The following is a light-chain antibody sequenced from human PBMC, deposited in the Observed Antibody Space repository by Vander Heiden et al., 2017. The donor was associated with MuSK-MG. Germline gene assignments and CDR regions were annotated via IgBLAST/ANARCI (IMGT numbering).Light chain of an antibody. V-gene: IGKV3-11*01. CDR1: QSVNTY. J-gene: IGKJ4*01. CDR3: LQRSDWPPLT. CDR2: DAS. Sequence: ELVLTQSPATLSLSPGERATLSCRASQSVNTYVAWYQHKPGQAPRLLIYDASDRATGIPARFSGSGSGTDFTLTISSLEPEDSAVYYCLQRSDWPPLTFGGGTKVEIK.